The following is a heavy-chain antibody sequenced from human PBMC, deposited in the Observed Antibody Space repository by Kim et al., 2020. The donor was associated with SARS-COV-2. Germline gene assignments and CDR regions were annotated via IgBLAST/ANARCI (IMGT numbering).Heavy chain of an antibody. CDR2: IYSGGST. J-gene: IGHJ4*02. Sequence: GGSLRLSCAASGFTVSSNYMSWVRQAPGKGLEWVSVIYSGGSTYYADSVKGRFTISRDNSKNTLYLQMNSLRAEDTAVYYCARGLASCGGDCYGYWGQGTLVTVSS. CDR1: GFTVSSNY. CDR3: ARGLASCGGDCYGY. V-gene: IGHV3-53*01. D-gene: IGHD2-21*01.